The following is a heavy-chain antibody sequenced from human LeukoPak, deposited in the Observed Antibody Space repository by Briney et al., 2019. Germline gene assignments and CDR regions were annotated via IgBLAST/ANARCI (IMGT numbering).Heavy chain of an antibody. CDR3: ARGYYDSSGYLFDY. V-gene: IGHV1-69*13. CDR2: IIPIFGTA. J-gene: IGHJ4*02. Sequence: ASVKVSCKASGGTFSSYAISWVRQAPGEGLEWMGGIIPIFGTANYAQKFQGRVTITADESTSTAYMELSSLRSEDTAVYYCARGYYDSSGYLFDYWGQGTLVTVSS. D-gene: IGHD3-22*01. CDR1: GGTFSSYA.